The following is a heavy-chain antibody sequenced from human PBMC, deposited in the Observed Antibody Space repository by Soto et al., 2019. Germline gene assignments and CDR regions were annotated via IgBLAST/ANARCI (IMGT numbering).Heavy chain of an antibody. CDR2: ISRDGSSK. CDR1: GFTFSRYA. CDR3: ARSRNGAVPDSINF. D-gene: IGHD2-8*01. Sequence: GGSLRLSWAASGFTFSRYAMHWVRPAPGGGLGWVAVISRDGSSKYYGDSVKGRFTVSRDNSNNTLYLSMTSLRPDDTAVFYCARSRNGAVPDSINFWGQGTLVTVSS. J-gene: IGHJ4*02. V-gene: IGHV3-30-3*01.